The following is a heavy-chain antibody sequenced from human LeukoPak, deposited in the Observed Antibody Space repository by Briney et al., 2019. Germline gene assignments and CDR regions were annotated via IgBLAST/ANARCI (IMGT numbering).Heavy chain of an antibody. CDR2: INPSGSST. Sequence: ASVKVSCKTSGYTFTSYYIHWVRQAPGQGLEQMGIINPSGSSTSYAQKFQGRVTMTRDTSTSTVYMELRRLRTEDTAVYYCARENYGGNSAVGYWGQGTLVTVSS. V-gene: IGHV1-46*03. CDR3: ARENYGGNSAVGY. CDR1: GYTFTSYY. D-gene: IGHD4-23*01. J-gene: IGHJ4*02.